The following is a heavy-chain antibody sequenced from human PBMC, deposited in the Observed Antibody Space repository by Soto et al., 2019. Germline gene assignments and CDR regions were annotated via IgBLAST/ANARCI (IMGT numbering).Heavy chain of an antibody. V-gene: IGHV1-18*01. CDR3: ARVTVPTPAVAGYFDY. D-gene: IGHD6-19*01. CDR2: VGNYNGNT. Sequence: ASVKVSCKASGYTFSSSGISWVRQAPGQGLEWMGWVGNYNGNTNYAQMFQGRVTMTTDTSTSTAYMELRSLRFDDTAVYYCARVTVPTPAVAGYFDYWGEGTLVTVSS. CDR1: GYTFSSSG. J-gene: IGHJ4*02.